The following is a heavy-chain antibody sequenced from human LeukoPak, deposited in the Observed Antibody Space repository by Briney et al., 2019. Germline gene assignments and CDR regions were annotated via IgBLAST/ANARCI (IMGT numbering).Heavy chain of an antibody. V-gene: IGHV1-69*13. CDR2: IIPIFGTA. D-gene: IGHD4-17*01. CDR3: ARGDYGDYERGGYYYYYGMDV. CDR1: GGTFSSYA. J-gene: IGHJ6*02. Sequence: ASVKVSCKASGGTFSSYAISWVRQAPVQGLEWMRGIIPIFGTANYAQKFQGRVTITADESTSTAYMELSSLRSEDTAVYYCARGDYGDYERGGYYYYYGMDVWGQGTTVTVSS.